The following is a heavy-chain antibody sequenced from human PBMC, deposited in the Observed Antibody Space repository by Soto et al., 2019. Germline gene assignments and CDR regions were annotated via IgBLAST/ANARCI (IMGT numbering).Heavy chain of an antibody. J-gene: IGHJ4*02. Sequence: EVQLLESGGGLVQPGGSLRLSCAGSGFTFRAYTMAWVHQAPGKGLEWVSGIDGRDGTYYADSVKGRFNISRDSSRNTLFLQMNSLRADDTAVYYCAQAGPVTARIRFDYWGQGALVTVSS. CDR2: IDGRDGT. V-gene: IGHV3-23*01. CDR1: GFTFRAYT. CDR3: AQAGPVTARIRFDY. D-gene: IGHD2-21*02.